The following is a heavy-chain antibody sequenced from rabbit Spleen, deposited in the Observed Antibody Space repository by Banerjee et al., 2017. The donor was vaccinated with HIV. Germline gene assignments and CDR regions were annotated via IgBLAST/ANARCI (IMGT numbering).Heavy chain of an antibody. CDR2: IDPVFGII. CDR3: ARDGAGGSYFAL. J-gene: IGHJ4*01. Sequence: QLEESAGGLVQPGGSLKLSCKASGFTLSSYYMNWVRQAPGKGLEWIGYIDPVFGIISYSKWGNGRFSISRENAQNTVLLQMTSVTAADTATYCCARDGAGGSYFALWGPGTLVTVS. V-gene: IGHV1S7*01. D-gene: IGHD8-1*01. CDR1: GFTLSSYY.